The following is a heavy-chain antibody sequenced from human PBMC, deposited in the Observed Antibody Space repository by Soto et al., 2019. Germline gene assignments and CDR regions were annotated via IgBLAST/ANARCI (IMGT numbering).Heavy chain of an antibody. CDR3: ARILYYDILTGYYPY. CDR1: GYTFTSYG. CDR2: ISAYNGNT. D-gene: IGHD3-9*01. Sequence: ASVKVSCKASGYTFTSYGISWVRQAPGQGLEWMGWISAYNGNTNYAQKLQGRVTMTTDTSTSTAYMELRSLRSDGTAVYYCARILYYDILTGYYPYWGQGTLVTVS. J-gene: IGHJ4*02. V-gene: IGHV1-18*01.